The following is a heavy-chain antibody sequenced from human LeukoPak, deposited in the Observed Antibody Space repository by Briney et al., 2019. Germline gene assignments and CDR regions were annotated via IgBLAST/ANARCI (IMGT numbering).Heavy chain of an antibody. V-gene: IGHV4-39*07. CDR3: ARDFKQDYYYYMDV. Sequence: SETLSLTCTVSGGSISSSSYYWGWIRQPPGKGLEWIGSIYYSGSTYYNPSLKSRVTISVDTSKNQFSLKLSSVTAADTAVHYCARDFKQDYYYYMDVWGKGTTVTVSS. CDR2: IYYSGST. CDR1: GGSISSSSYY. J-gene: IGHJ6*03.